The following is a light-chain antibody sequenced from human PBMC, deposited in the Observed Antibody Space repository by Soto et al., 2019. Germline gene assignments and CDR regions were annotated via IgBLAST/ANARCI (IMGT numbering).Light chain of an antibody. CDR2: KAS. CDR3: QHYNSYSEA. V-gene: IGKV1-5*03. CDR1: QTISSW. J-gene: IGKJ1*01. Sequence: DIQMTQSPSTLSGSVGDRVTITCRASQTISSWLAWYQQKPGKAPKLVIYKASTLKSGVPSRFSGSGSGTEFTLTISSLQPDDFETYDCQHYNSYSEAFGQGTKVDIK.